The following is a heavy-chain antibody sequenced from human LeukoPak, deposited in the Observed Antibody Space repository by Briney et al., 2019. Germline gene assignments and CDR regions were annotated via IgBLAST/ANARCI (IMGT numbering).Heavy chain of an antibody. CDR3: ARREEEGSGWYGDFDY. J-gene: IGHJ4*02. CDR2: IYYSGST. CDR1: GGSISSSSYY. V-gene: IGHV4-39*01. D-gene: IGHD6-19*01. Sequence: SETLSLTCTVSGGSISSSSYYWGWIRQPPGKGLEWIGSIYYSGSTYYNPSLKSRVTISVDTSKNQFSLKLSSVTAADTAVYYCARREEEGSGWYGDFDYWGQGTLVTVSS.